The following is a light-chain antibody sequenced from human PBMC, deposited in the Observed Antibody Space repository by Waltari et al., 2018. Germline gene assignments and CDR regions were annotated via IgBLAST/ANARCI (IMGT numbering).Light chain of an antibody. CDR1: QSLVYSDGTTY. Sequence: DVVMTQSPLSLPATLGQPASISCRSSQSLVYSDGTTYLNWFQLRPGQSRRLLIYNVSNRDSGVPDRFSGSGSGTDFTLKISRVEAEDVGVYYCMHSVEWPWTVGQGTKVEVK. V-gene: IGKV2-30*01. J-gene: IGKJ1*01. CDR2: NVS. CDR3: MHSVEWPWT.